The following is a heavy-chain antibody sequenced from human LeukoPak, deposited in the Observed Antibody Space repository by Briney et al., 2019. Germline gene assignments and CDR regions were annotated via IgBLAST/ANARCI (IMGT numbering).Heavy chain of an antibody. J-gene: IGHJ4*02. CDR3: ARAVGLGDY. CDR2: ISSGSDYI. Sequence: GGSLTRSCAASGFTFSTYSMNWVRQAPGKGLEWVSYISSGSDYIYYADSVKGRFTISRDNARNSLFLQMNSLRAEDTAVYYCARAVGLGDYWGQGTLVTVSS. V-gene: IGHV3-21*01. CDR1: GFTFSTYS. D-gene: IGHD1-26*01.